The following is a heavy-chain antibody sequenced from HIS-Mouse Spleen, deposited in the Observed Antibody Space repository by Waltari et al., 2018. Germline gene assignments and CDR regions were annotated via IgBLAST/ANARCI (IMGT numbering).Heavy chain of an antibody. CDR2: ISYDGSNK. Sequence: QVQLVESGGGVVQPGSCRRRACASSGFTFSSYGMHWVRQAPGKGLEWVAVISYDGSNKYYADSVKGRFSISRDNSKNTLYLQMNSLRAEDTAVYYCAKASSGWLDYWGQGTLVTVSS. J-gene: IGHJ4*02. CDR1: GFTFSSYG. V-gene: IGHV3-30*18. CDR3: AKASSGWLDY. D-gene: IGHD6-19*01.